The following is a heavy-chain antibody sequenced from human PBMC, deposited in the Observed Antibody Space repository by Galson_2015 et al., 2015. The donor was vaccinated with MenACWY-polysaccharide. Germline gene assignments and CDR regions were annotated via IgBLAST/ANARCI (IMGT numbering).Heavy chain of an antibody. J-gene: IGHJ2*01. CDR2: ISGSGGRT. D-gene: IGHD4-17*01. V-gene: IGHV3-23*01. CDR3: VKDQAAYGDPHWYFDL. Sequence: SLRLSCAASGLTFSSYAIIWVRQAPGKGLEWVSAISGSGGRTYYADSAKGRLTISRDNSKNTVFLQMNSLRAEDTAVYYCVKDQAAYGDPHWYFDLWGRGTLVTVAS. CDR1: GLTFSSYA.